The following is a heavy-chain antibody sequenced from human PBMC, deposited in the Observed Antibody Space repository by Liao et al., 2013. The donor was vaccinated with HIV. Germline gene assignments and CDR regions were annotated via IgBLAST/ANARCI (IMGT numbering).Heavy chain of an antibody. J-gene: IGHJ4*02. V-gene: IGHV4-39*07. Sequence: QLQLQESGPGLVKPSETLSLTCTVSGGSISSSSYYWGWIRQPPGKGLEWIGSIYYSGSTYYNPSLKSRVTISVDTSKNQFSLKLSSVTAADTAVYYCARTYGDYPKSSQPTDYWGQGTLVTVSS. CDR3: ARTYGDYPKSSQPTDY. D-gene: IGHD4-17*01. CDR1: GGSISSSSYY. CDR2: IYYSGST.